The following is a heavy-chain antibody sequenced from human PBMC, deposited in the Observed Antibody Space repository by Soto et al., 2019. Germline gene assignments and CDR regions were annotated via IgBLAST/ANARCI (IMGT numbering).Heavy chain of an antibody. Sequence: GGSLRLSCAASGLTLSDHYMDWVRQAPGKGLEWVGRTRNKANGYTTEYAASVQGRFMISRDDSKNSLYLQMNGLKTEDTAVYFCASGAVSWLPSIQIYWGQGTLVTVSS. CDR2: TRNKANGYTT. J-gene: IGHJ4*02. CDR3: ASGAVSWLPSIQIY. V-gene: IGHV3-72*01. D-gene: IGHD5-12*01. CDR1: GLTLSDHY.